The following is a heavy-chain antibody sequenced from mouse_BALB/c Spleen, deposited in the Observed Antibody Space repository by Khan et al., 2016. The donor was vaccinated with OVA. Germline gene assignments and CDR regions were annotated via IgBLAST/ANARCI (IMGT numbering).Heavy chain of an antibody. D-gene: IGHD2-10*02. Sequence: QVQLKESGPGLVAPSQSLSITCTVSGFSLTDYGVSWIRQPPGKGLEWLGVIWGGGSTYYNSALKSRLSISKDDSKSQVILKRNSRQTDDTARYYCAKGVWSYYYAIDYWGQGTSVTGSS. J-gene: IGHJ4*01. CDR1: GFSLTDYG. CDR3: AKGVWSYYYAIDY. CDR2: IWGGGST. V-gene: IGHV2-6-5*01.